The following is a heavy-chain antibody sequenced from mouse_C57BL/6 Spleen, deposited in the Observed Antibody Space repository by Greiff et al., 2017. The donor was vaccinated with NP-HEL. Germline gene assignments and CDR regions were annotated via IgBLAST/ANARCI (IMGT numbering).Heavy chain of an antibody. Sequence: QVHVKQPGAELVMPGASVKLSCKASGYTFTSYWMHWVKQRPGQGLEWIGEIDPSDSYTNYNQKFKGKSTLTVDKSSSTAYMQLSSLTSEDSAVYYCAGGGPGGFDDWGQGTTLTVSS. CDR1: GYTFTSYW. J-gene: IGHJ2*01. CDR3: AGGGPGGFDD. V-gene: IGHV1-69*01. CDR2: IDPSDSYT.